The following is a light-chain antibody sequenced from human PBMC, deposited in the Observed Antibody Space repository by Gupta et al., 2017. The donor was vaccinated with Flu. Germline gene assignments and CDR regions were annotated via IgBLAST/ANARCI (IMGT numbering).Light chain of an antibody. CDR1: QDIANY. CDR3: LQHENFPRT. CDR2: DAS. J-gene: IGKJ4*01. V-gene: IGKV1-33*01. Sequence: DLQMIQFPSSLSASVVDRVTITCQASQDIANYLNWYQQKPARAPNLLIFDASNLETGVPSRFSGSGSGTHFTFVINNLQPEDVGTYYCLQHENFPRTFGGGTRVEIK.